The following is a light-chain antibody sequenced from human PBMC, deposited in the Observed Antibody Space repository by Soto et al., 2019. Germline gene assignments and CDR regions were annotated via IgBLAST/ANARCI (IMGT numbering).Light chain of an antibody. CDR1: QSVSSD. Sequence: EIVLTQSPATLSLSPGERATLSCRASQSVSSDLAWYQQKPAQAPRLLIYDSSNRATGFPARFSGSGSGTDVTLTISSLAPEYFSVYSCQQRGNWPLTFGGGTKVEIK. CDR3: QQRGNWPLT. J-gene: IGKJ4*01. CDR2: DSS. V-gene: IGKV3-11*01.